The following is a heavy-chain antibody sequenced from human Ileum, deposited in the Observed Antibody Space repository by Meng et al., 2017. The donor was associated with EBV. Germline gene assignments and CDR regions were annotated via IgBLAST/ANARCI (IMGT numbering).Heavy chain of an antibody. Sequence: GPGRVILSGSHSLTCAVSGVPIGVIKWWCWVRQSPEKGLELIVEMSDSGITHYNPSLKSRVTISADKSNNQFSLKLTSVTSADTAVYFCAKNGEKYFEYWGQGTLVTVSS. CDR3: AKNGEKYFEY. J-gene: IGHJ4*02. CDR2: MSDSGIT. CDR1: GVPIGVIKW. V-gene: IGHV4-4*02.